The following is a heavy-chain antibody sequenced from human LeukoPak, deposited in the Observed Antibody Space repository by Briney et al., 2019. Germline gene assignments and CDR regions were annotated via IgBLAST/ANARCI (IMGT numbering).Heavy chain of an antibody. V-gene: IGHV3-23*01. D-gene: IGHD6-13*01. CDR3: AKAHFEYSSSWYQY. CDR1: GFTFSNYA. CDR2: ISGSGAYT. Sequence: GGSLRLSCAASGFTFSNYAMSWVRQAPGKGLEWVSAISGSGAYTYYEDSVKGRFTISRDNSKNTLYLQVNSLRAQDTALYYCAKAHFEYSSSWYQYWGQGTLVTVSS. J-gene: IGHJ4*02.